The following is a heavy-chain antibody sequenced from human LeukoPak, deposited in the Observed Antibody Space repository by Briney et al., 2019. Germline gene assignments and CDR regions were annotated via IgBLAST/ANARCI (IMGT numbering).Heavy chain of an antibody. CDR2: IYYSGST. V-gene: IGHV4-59*01. CDR1: GGSISSYY. J-gene: IGHJ4*02. CDR3: ARLYLSFDY. Sequence: SETLSLTCTVSGGSISSYYWSWLRQPPGKGLEWIGYIYYSGSTNYNPSLKSRVTISVDTSKNQFSLKLSSVTAADTAVYYCARLYLSFDYWGQGTLVTVSS. D-gene: IGHD2-15*01.